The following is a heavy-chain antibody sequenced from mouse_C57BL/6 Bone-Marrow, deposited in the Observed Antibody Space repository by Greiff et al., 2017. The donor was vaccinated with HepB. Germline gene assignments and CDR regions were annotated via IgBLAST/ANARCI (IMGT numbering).Heavy chain of an antibody. J-gene: IGHJ2*01. CDR1: GYTFTSYW. Sequence: QVQLQQPGAELVMPGASVKLSCKASGYTFTSYWMHWVKQRPGQGLEWIGEIDPSDSYTNYNQKFKGKSTLTVDKSSSTAYMQLSSLTSEDSAVYYCAREGENWVSFDYWGQGTTLTVSS. CDR2: IDPSDSYT. CDR3: AREGENWVSFDY. D-gene: IGHD6-2*01. V-gene: IGHV1-69*01.